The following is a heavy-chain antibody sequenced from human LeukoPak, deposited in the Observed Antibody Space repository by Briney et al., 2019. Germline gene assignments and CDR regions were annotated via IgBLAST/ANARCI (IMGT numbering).Heavy chain of an antibody. J-gene: IGHJ4*02. D-gene: IGHD6-19*01. CDR2: ISHEGSYQ. CDR3: ARTREQWQVLDY. Sequence: PGGSLRLSCAASGLSFSSYGMHWVRQGPGKGLEWVAVISHEGSYQNYADSVKGRFTISRDNSKNMVFLQMNSLRAEDTAVYYCARTREQWQVLDYWGQGTLVTVSS. V-gene: IGHV3-30*03. CDR1: GLSFSSYG.